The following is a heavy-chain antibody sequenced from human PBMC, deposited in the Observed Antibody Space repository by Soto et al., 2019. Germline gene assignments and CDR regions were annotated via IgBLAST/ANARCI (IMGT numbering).Heavy chain of an antibody. J-gene: IGHJ4*02. CDR3: ARGPGTSYFDY. D-gene: IGHD2-2*01. CDR2: IWSGGSNE. V-gene: IGHV3-33*01. CDR1: GFTFSSYG. Sequence: QVQLVESGGGVVQPGRSLRLSCAASGFTFSSYGMHWVRQAPGKGLEWVAVIWSGGSNENYADSVKGRFTISRDTSKTMLYLQMNSLRGEDTAVYYCARGPGTSYFDYWGQGSLVTVSS.